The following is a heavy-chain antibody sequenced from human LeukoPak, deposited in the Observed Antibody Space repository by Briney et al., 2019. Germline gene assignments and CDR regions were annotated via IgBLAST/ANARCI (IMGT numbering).Heavy chain of an antibody. V-gene: IGHV3-33*01. CDR1: GFTFSSYG. CDR2: IWYDGSNK. D-gene: IGHD3-10*01. Sequence: PGGSLRLSCAASGFTFSSYGMHWVRQPPGKGLEWVEVIWYDGSNKYYADFAKGRFTISRDNSKNTLYLQMNSLRAEDTAVYYCATEYRNYYGAVSDPGEDGGQGSLVTASA. CDR3: ATEYRNYYGAVSDPGED. J-gene: IGHJ4*02.